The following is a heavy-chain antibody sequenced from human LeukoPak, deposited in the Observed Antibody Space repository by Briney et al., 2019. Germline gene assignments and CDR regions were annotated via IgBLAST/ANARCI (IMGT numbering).Heavy chain of an antibody. CDR2: ISSSSSYI. CDR1: GFTFSSYS. Sequence: GGSLRLSCAASGFTFSSYSMNWVRQAPGKRLEWVSSISSSSSYIYYADSVKGRFTISRDNAKNSLYLQMNSLRAEDTAVYYCARDTAVATSNFDYWGQGTLVNVSS. CDR3: ARDTAVATSNFDY. D-gene: IGHD5-12*01. J-gene: IGHJ4*02. V-gene: IGHV3-21*01.